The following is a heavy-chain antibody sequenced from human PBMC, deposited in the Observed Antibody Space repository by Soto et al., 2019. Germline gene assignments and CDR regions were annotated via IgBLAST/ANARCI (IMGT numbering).Heavy chain of an antibody. V-gene: IGHV3-74*01. Sequence: EVQLVESGGGLVQPGGSRRLSCATSGFSFSGYWIHWVRQAPGKGLVWVSHINGDGSSTNYADSVKGRFTISRDYAKNTLYLQMNSLRVEDTAVYYCARGGAYIYGPQYDWGQGTLVTVSS. CDR2: INGDGSST. J-gene: IGHJ4*02. CDR3: ARGGAYIYGPQYD. D-gene: IGHD5-18*01. CDR1: GFSFSGYW.